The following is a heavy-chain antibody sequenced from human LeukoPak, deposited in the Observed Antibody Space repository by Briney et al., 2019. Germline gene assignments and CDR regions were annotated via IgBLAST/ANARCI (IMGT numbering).Heavy chain of an antibody. V-gene: IGHV4-31*03. J-gene: IGHJ4*02. D-gene: IGHD3-22*01. Sequence: PSETLSLTCTVSGGSISSGGYYWSRIRQHPGKGLEWIGYIYYSGSTYYNPSLKSRVTISVDTSKNQFSLKLSSVTAADTAVYYCARHYYYDSSGYPDYWGQGTLVTVSS. CDR1: GGSISSGGYY. CDR2: IYYSGST. CDR3: ARHYYYDSSGYPDY.